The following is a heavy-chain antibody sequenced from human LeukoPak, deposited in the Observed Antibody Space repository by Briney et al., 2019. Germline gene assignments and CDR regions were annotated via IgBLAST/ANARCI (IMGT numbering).Heavy chain of an antibody. J-gene: IGHJ4*02. CDR2: ISSSSSYI. D-gene: IGHD6-13*01. Sequence: GGSLRLSCAASGFTFSSYSMNWVRQAPGKGLEWVSSISSSSSYIYYADSVKGRFTISRDNAKNSLYLQMNSLRAEDTAVYYCARDLAQRTPQQPVDYWGQGTLVTVSS. V-gene: IGHV3-21*01. CDR3: ARDLAQRTPQQPVDY. CDR1: GFTFSSYS.